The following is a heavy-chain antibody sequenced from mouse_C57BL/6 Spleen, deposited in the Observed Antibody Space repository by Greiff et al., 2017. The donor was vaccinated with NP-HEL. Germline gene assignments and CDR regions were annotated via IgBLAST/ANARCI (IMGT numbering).Heavy chain of an antibody. Sequence: EVHLVESGEGLVKPGGSLKLSCAASGFTFSSYAMSWVRQTPEKRLEWVAYISSGGDYIYYADTVKGRFTISRDNARNTLYLQMSSLKSEDTAMYYCTRCDGYFAMDYWGQGTSVTVSS. CDR1: GFTFSSYA. D-gene: IGHD2-3*01. CDR3: TRCDGYFAMDY. V-gene: IGHV5-9-1*02. J-gene: IGHJ4*01. CDR2: ISSGGDYI.